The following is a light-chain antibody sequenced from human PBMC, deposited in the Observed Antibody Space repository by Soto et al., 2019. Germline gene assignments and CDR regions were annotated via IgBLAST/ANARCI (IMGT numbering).Light chain of an antibody. J-gene: IGKJ1*01. Sequence: DIQMTQSPSSLSASVGDRVTITCRASQGIRNDLLGWYQQKPGKAPKCLIYVVSSLQSGVPSRFSGSGSGTEFTLTISSLQPEDFATYYFLQHDTYPLTFGQGTKVEIK. V-gene: IGKV1-17*01. CDR3: LQHDTYPLT. CDR2: VVS. CDR1: QGIRND.